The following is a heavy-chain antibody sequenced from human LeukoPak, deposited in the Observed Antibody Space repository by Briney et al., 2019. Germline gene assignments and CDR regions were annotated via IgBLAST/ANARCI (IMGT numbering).Heavy chain of an antibody. CDR2: IYYSKNT. CDR1: GGSISSSSAY. CDR3: VSPRGFSHGYFDY. D-gene: IGHD5-18*01. V-gene: IGHV4-39*01. Sequence: SGTLSLTCTVSGGSISSSSAYWGWIRQPPGKGLEWIGSIYYSKNTYYNPSLKSRVTISADTSKNQFSLTLGSVSATDTAVYYCVSPRGFSHGYFDYWGQGTLVSVSS. J-gene: IGHJ4*02.